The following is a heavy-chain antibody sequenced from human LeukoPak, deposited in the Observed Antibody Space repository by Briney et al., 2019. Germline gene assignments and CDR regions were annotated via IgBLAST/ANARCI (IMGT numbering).Heavy chain of an antibody. CDR1: GYSFTSYW. V-gene: IGHV5-51*01. J-gene: IGHJ6*03. CDR3: ARAYYYDSSGYYSGGKYYYYFMDV. CDR2: IYPGDSDT. Sequence: GESLKISCKGSGYSFTSYWIGWVRQMPGKGLEWMGIIYPGDSDTRYSPSFQGQVTISADKSISTAYLQWSSLKASDTAMYYCARAYYYDSSGYYSGGKYYYYFMDVWGKGTTVTVSS. D-gene: IGHD3-22*01.